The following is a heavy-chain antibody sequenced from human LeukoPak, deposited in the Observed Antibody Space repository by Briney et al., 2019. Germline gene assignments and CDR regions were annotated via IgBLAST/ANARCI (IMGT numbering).Heavy chain of an antibody. CDR1: GYTFTDYA. J-gene: IGHJ6*02. CDR2: INPNSGGT. D-gene: IGHD3-16*02. CDR3: AASLVIYYYYGMDV. Sequence: ASVKVSCKASGYTFTDYAMHWVRQAPGQGLEWMGRINPNSGGTNYAQKFQGRVTMTRDTSISTAYMELSRLRSDDTAVYYCAASLVIYYYYGMDVWGQGTTVTVSS. V-gene: IGHV1-2*06.